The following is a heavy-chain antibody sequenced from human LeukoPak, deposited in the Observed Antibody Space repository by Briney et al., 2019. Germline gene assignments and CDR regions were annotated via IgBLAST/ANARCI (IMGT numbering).Heavy chain of an antibody. Sequence: GGSLRLSCAASGFTFSSSAMNWVRQAPGKGLEWVSAISGSGGSTYYADSVKGRFTISRDNSKNTLYLQMNSLRAEDTAVYYCAKDLYSGSYYLDYWGQGTLVTVSS. CDR1: GFTFSSSA. CDR2: ISGSGGST. J-gene: IGHJ4*02. D-gene: IGHD1-26*01. V-gene: IGHV3-23*01. CDR3: AKDLYSGSYYLDY.